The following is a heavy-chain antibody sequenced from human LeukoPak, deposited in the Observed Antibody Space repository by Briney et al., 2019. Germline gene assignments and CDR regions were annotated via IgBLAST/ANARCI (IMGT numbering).Heavy chain of an antibody. Sequence: GGSLRLSCAASGFTFSSYAMHWVRQAPGKGLEWAAVISYDGSNKYYADSVKGRFTISRDNSKNTLYLQMNSLRTEDTAFYYCVKDGGDYGDYSYYFDYWGQGTLVTVSS. V-gene: IGHV3-30-3*01. D-gene: IGHD4-17*01. CDR2: ISYDGSNK. J-gene: IGHJ4*02. CDR3: VKDGGDYGDYSYYFDY. CDR1: GFTFSSYA.